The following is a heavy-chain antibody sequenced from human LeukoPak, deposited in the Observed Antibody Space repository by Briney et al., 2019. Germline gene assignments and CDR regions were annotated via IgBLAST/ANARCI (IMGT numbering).Heavy chain of an antibody. CDR2: IYYSGST. CDR3: ARDQGSSWSYYYYGMDV. D-gene: IGHD6-13*01. CDR1: GGSISSGGYY. J-gene: IGHJ6*02. V-gene: IGHV4-61*08. Sequence: SETLSLTCTVSGGSISSGGYYWSWIRQHPGKGLEWIGYIYYSGSTNYNPSLKSRVTISVDTSKNQFSLKLSSVTAADTAVYYCARDQGSSWSYYYYGMDVWGQGTTVTVSS.